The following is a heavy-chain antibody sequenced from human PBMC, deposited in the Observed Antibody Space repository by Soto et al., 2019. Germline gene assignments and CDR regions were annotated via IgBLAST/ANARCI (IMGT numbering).Heavy chain of an antibody. D-gene: IGHD1-1*01. CDR1: GGSIGSGSYY. J-gene: IGHJ6*01. CDR3: ARPTNWNLLHFYYGMDV. Sequence: XETLCLTGTVAGGSIGSGSYYWGWIRQPPGKGLEWIGSIYYSGSTYYNPSLKSRVTISVDTSKNQFSLKLSSVTAADTAVYYCARPTNWNLLHFYYGMDVWAQGSTVIFS. CDR2: IYYSGST. V-gene: IGHV4-39*01.